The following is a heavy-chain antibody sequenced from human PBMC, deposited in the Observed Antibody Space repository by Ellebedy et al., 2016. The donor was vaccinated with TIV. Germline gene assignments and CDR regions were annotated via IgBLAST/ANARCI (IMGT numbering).Heavy chain of an antibody. V-gene: IGHV3-21*01. CDR1: GFTFSSYS. Sequence: GESLKISCAASGFTFSSYSMNWVRQAPGKGLEWVSSISSSSSYIYYADSVKGRFTISRDNAKNSLYLQMNSLRAEDTAVYYCARELLYSSRGEYYYYGMDVWGQGTTVTVSS. J-gene: IGHJ6*02. CDR3: ARELLYSSRGEYYYYGMDV. CDR2: ISSSSSYI. D-gene: IGHD6-13*01.